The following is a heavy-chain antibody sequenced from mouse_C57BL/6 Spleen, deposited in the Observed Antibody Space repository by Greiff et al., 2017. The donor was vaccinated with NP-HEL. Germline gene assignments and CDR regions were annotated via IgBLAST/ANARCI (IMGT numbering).Heavy chain of an antibody. CDR3: AREGGIYYGNWRDAMDY. J-gene: IGHJ4*01. D-gene: IGHD2-1*01. CDR1: GFTFSDYY. Sequence: EVQLVESEGGLVQPGSSMKLSCTASGFTFSDYYMAWVRQVPEKGLEWVANINYDGSSTYYLDSLKSRFIISRDNAKNILYLQMSSLKSEDTATYYCAREGGIYYGNWRDAMDYWGQGTSVTVSS. CDR2: INYDGSST. V-gene: IGHV5-16*01.